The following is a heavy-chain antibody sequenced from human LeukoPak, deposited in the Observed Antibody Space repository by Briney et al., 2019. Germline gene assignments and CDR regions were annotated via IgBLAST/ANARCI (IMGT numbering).Heavy chain of an antibody. CDR3: ATTIGFSSGLLNLEY. V-gene: IGHV3-7*01. D-gene: IGHD3-22*01. J-gene: IGHJ4*02. Sequence: GGSLRLSCGASESTFRSYWMTWVRQAPGKGLEWVATVKEDGSERYYVDSVKGRFTISKDNAKNSLYLQMNNLRAEETAVYYCATTIGFSSGLLNLEYWGPGNLVTVSS. CDR2: VKEDGSER. CDR1: ESTFRSYW.